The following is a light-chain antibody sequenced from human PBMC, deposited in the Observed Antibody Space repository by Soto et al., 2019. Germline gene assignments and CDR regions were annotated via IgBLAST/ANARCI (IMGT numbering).Light chain of an antibody. J-gene: IGKJ1*01. V-gene: IGKV3-20*01. CDR1: QSVSSSY. CDR3: QQYGSSPWT. CDR2: GAS. Sequence: EIVLTQSPGTLSLSPGERANLSCRASQSVSSSYLAWYQQKLGQAPRLFIYGASSRATGIPDRFSGSGSGTDFTLTISRLEPEDFAVYYCQQYGSSPWTFGQGTKVEIK.